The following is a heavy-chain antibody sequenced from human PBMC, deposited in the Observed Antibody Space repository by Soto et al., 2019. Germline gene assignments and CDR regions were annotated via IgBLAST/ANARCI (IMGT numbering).Heavy chain of an antibody. D-gene: IGHD4-4*01. CDR2: IISIIDII. J-gene: IGHJ5*02. V-gene: IGHV1-69*08. Sequence: QVQLVQSGAEVKKPGSSVKVSCKASGGTFSTYTITWVRQAPGHGLEWLGRIISIIDIINYAQTFQGRVTISAEKFTGTAYMELTGLRSDDTAVYYCAGDPDSHYNDSHASSYPWGQGTLVTVSS. CDR1: GGTFSTYT. CDR3: AGDPDSHYNDSHASSYP.